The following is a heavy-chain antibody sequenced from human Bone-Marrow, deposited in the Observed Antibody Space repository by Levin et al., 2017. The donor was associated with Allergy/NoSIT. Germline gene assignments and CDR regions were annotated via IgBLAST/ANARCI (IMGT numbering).Heavy chain of an antibody. D-gene: IGHD2-2*01. CDR1: GFTFTSYA. CDR2: IGGSGSTT. CDR3: AKAFSGSSTSWNYYYGLDV. J-gene: IGHJ6*02. Sequence: PSETLSLTCAVSGFTFTSYAMSWVRQAPGKGLEWVSSIGGSGSTTNYADSVKGRFTISKDKASNTLSLQMNGLRGEDTAIYYCAKAFSGSSTSWNYYYGLDVWGQGTTVIVSS. V-gene: IGHV3-23*01.